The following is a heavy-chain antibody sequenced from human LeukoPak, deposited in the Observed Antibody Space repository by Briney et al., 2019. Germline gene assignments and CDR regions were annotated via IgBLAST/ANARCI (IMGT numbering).Heavy chain of an antibody. CDR1: GFTFSSYG. V-gene: IGHV3-33*01. D-gene: IGHD3-22*01. Sequence: GGSLRLSCAASGFTFSSYGMHWVRQAPGKGLEWVAVIWYDGSNKYYADSVKGRFTISRDNSKNTLYLQMNSLRAEDTAVYYCARDHYYDSSGTPWYFDYWGQGTLVTVSS. J-gene: IGHJ4*02. CDR2: IWYDGSNK. CDR3: ARDHYYDSSGTPWYFDY.